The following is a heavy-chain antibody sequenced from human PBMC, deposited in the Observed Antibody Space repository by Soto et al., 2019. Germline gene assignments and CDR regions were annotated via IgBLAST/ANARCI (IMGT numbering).Heavy chain of an antibody. J-gene: IGHJ5*02. CDR2: IYYSGST. D-gene: IGHD3-3*01. CDR1: GGSISSSSYY. Sequence: SETLSLTCTVSGGSISSSSYYWGWIRQPPGKGLEWIGSIYYSGSTYYNPSLKSRVTISVDTSKNQFSLKLSSVTAADTAVYYCARGGGFTYYDFWSGYYIDWFDPWGQGTLVTVSS. V-gene: IGHV4-39*01. CDR3: ARGGGFTYYDFWSGYYIDWFDP.